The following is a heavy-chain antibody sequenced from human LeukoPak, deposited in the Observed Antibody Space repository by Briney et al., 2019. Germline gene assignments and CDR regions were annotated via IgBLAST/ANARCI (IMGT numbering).Heavy chain of an antibody. CDR2: IKQDGIEK. D-gene: IGHD3-22*01. J-gene: IGHJ4*02. V-gene: IGHV3-7*01. CDR3: ARDPRRGYYDSSGYYYGPKIDYFDY. Sequence: PGGSLRLSCAASGFTFSSYWMSWVRQAPGKGLEWVANIKQDGIEKYYVDSVKGRFTISRDNAKNSLYLQMNSLRAEDTAVYYCARDPRRGYYDSSGYYYGPKIDYFDYWGQGTLVTVSS. CDR1: GFTFSSYW.